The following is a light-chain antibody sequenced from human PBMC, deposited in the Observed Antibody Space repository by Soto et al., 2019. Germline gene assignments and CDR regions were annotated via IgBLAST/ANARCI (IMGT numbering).Light chain of an antibody. CDR3: QQYNNWPFT. Sequence: EIVMTQSPATLSVSPGERATLSCRASQSVGSNLAWYQLKPGQAPRLLIYGASTRATGIPARFSGSGSGTDFTLTISSLQSEDFAVYYCQQYNNWPFTFGPGTKVDIK. V-gene: IGKV3-15*01. J-gene: IGKJ3*01. CDR1: QSVGSN. CDR2: GAS.